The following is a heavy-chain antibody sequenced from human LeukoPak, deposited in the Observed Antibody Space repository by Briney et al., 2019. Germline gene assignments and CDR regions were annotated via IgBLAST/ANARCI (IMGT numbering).Heavy chain of an antibody. CDR3: AKDYYYDYVWGSYRFPDY. D-gene: IGHD3-16*02. CDR2: ISGSGTTT. Sequence: GGSLRLSCAASGFTFSNAWMSWVRQAPGKGLEWVSAISGSGTTTYYADSVKGRFTISRDNPKNTLYLQINSLRAEDTALYYCAKDYYYDYVWGSYRFPDYWGQGTLVTVSS. V-gene: IGHV3-23*01. CDR1: GFTFSNAW. J-gene: IGHJ4*02.